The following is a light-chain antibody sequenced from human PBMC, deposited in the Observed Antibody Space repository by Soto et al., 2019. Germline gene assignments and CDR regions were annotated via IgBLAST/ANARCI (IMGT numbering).Light chain of an antibody. CDR2: NNV. CDR3: AAWDDSLNGVL. V-gene: IGLV1-44*01. J-gene: IGLJ2*01. Sequence: QSVLTQPPSASGTPGQRVTMSCSGSSSNIGSNTVDWFQQLPGTAPKLLIYNNVQRPSGVPDRFSASKSGTSASLAISGLQSEDEADYYCAAWDDSLNGVLFGGGTKL. CDR1: SSNIGSNT.